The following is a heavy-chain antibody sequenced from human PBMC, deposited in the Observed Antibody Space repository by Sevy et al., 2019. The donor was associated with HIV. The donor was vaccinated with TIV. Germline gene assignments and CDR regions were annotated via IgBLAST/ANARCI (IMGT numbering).Heavy chain of an antibody. D-gene: IGHD3-10*02. Sequence: GGSLRLSCAASGFAFSTYSMNWVRQAPGKGLEWVSSISGSGSYIYYADSVQGRVAIFRDNAKSSLYLQMNSLRAEDTAVYYCVREAANVRYFDYWGQGTLVTVSS. J-gene: IGHJ4*02. V-gene: IGHV3-21*01. CDR1: GFAFSTYS. CDR2: ISGSGSYI. CDR3: VREAANVRYFDY.